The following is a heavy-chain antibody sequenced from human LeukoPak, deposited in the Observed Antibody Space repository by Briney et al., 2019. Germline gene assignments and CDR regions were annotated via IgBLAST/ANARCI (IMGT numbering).Heavy chain of an antibody. V-gene: IGHV3-23*01. CDR2: ISIGGAR. D-gene: IGHD4-11*01. Sequence: GGSLRLSCAASGLTFSNYALAWVRQPPGKGLEWVSGISIGGARYYSESVKGRFTISSDDSKNTLYLQMTRLIVEDTAIYSCARGYYTDYYYFQHWGQGTLVAVSS. J-gene: IGHJ1*01. CDR3: ARGYYTDYYYFQH. CDR1: GLTFSNYA.